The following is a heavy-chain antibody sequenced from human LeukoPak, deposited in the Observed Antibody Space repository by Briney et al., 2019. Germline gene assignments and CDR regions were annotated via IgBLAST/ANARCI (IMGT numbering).Heavy chain of an antibody. CDR2: IFYTATT. D-gene: IGHD5-18*01. V-gene: IGHV4-39*01. Sequence: SETLSLTCTVSGGSISSTTFYWGWIRQPPGKGLEWVGNIFYTATTYYNPSLKSRVTMSVHTSQNQFSLKLSSVTATDTAVYYCARTHELSVDTAMVSYYYMDVWGRGTTVTVSS. J-gene: IGHJ6*03. CDR1: GGSISSTTFY. CDR3: ARTHELSVDTAMVSYYYMDV.